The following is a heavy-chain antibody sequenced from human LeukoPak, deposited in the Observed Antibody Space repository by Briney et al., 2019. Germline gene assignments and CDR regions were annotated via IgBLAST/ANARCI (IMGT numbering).Heavy chain of an antibody. CDR2: ISPGDSHI. J-gene: IGHJ4*02. V-gene: IGHV5-51*01. CDR1: GNSFTNYW. Sequence: GGSLKISCKASGNSFTNYWIGWVRQMPGQGLEWMGIISPGDSHIIYSPSFQGQVTISADKSISTAYLQWSSLKASDTAMYYCARQGSDSFFWGQGTLVTVSS. CDR3: ARQGSDSFF. D-gene: IGHD2-21*02.